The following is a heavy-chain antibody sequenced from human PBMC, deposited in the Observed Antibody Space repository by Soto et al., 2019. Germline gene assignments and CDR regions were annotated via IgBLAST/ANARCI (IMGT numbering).Heavy chain of an antibody. CDR2: ISYDGSNK. J-gene: IGHJ4*02. CDR1: GFTFSSYG. CDR3: AKDRPPMVLGYYFDY. D-gene: IGHD3-10*01. V-gene: IGHV3-30*18. Sequence: GGSLRLSCAASGFTFSSYGMHWVRQAPGKGLEWVAVISYDGSNKYYADSVKGRFTISRDNSKNTLYLQMNSLRAEDTAVYYCAKDRPPMVLGYYFDYWGQGTLVTVPS.